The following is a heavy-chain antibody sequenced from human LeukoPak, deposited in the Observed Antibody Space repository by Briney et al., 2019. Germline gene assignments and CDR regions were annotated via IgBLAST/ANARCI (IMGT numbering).Heavy chain of an antibody. CDR1: GFTFDDYA. D-gene: IGHD3-3*01. V-gene: IGHV3-20*04. Sequence: PGGSLRLSCAASGFTFDDYAMSWVRQAPGKGLEWVSGINWNGGSTGYADSVKGRFTISRDNAKNSLYLQMNSLRAEDTALYYCARDRGYDFWSGYSGWGQGTLVTVSS. CDR3: ARDRGYDFWSGYSG. J-gene: IGHJ4*02. CDR2: INWNGGST.